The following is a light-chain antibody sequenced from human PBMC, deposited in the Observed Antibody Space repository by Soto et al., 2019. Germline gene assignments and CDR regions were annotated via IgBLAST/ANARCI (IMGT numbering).Light chain of an antibody. CDR3: QQYYSVPLT. Sequence: DIVMTQSPDSLAVSLGERATINCKSSQSVLYTSNNRNYLAWYQHKPGQPPKLLIFWASTRESGVPVRFSGSGSGTDFTLTISNLQADDVAVYDCQQYYSVPLTFGPGTKVDIK. CDR2: WAS. CDR1: QSVLYTSNNRNY. J-gene: IGKJ3*01. V-gene: IGKV4-1*01.